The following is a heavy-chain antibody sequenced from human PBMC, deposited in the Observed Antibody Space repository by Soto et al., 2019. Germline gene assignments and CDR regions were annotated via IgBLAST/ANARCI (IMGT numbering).Heavy chain of an antibody. Sequence: QVQLVQSGAEVKKPGASVKVSCKASGYTFTGYYMHWVRQAPGQGLEWMCWINPNSGGTNYAQRFQGWVTMTRDTSISTAYMVRSRLRSDDTAVYYCARDPVGYSYGNWFDPWGQGTLVTVSS. D-gene: IGHD5-18*01. V-gene: IGHV1-2*04. J-gene: IGHJ5*02. CDR3: ARDPVGYSYGNWFDP. CDR1: GYTFTGYY. CDR2: INPNSGGT.